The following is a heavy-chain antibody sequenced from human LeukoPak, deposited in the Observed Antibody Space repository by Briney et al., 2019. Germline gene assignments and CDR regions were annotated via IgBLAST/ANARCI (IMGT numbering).Heavy chain of an antibody. CDR1: GFTFSDYY. Sequence: PGGSLRLSYAASGFTFSDYYMSWIRQAPGKGLEWVSYISSSGSTIYYADSVKGRFTISRDNAKNSLYLQMNSLRAEDTAVYYCAREYYYDSSGYSPPNWFDPWGQGTLVTVSS. CDR3: AREYYYDSSGYSPPNWFDP. J-gene: IGHJ5*02. CDR2: ISSSGSTI. D-gene: IGHD3-22*01. V-gene: IGHV3-11*01.